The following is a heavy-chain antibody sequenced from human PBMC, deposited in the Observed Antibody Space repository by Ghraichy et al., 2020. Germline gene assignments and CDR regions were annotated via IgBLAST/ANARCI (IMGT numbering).Heavy chain of an antibody. V-gene: IGHV1-8*02. CDR3: ARGGPPYYDFWSGYYTNNWFDP. CDR1: GYTFTSYD. D-gene: IGHD3-3*01. CDR2: MNPNSGNT. Sequence: ASVKVSCKASGYTFTSYDINWVRQATGQGLEWMGWMNPNSGNTGYAQKFQGRVTMTRNTSISTAYMELSSLRSEDTAVYYCARGGPPYYDFWSGYYTNNWFDPWGQGTLVTVSS. J-gene: IGHJ5*02.